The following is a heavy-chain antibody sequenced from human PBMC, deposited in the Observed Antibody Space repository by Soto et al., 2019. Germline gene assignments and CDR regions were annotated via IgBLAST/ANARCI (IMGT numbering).Heavy chain of an antibody. V-gene: IGHV4-39*01. CDR3: IRGVDP. CDR2: VLNSGST. D-gene: IGHD3-16*01. CDR1: GDSISRSPFS. Sequence: SETLSLTCTVSGDSISRSPFSWGWIRQPPGKGLEWIGIVLNSGSTYYNPSLRGRVTVSADTSKNQFSLKLNSVTAEDTAVYYCIRGVDPWGQGILVTVSS. J-gene: IGHJ5*02.